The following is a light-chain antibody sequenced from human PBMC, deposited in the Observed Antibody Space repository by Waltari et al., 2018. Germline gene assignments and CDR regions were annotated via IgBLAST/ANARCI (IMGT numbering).Light chain of an antibody. CDR1: QSVLYRSSNKNF. Sequence: DIVVTQSSDSLSVSLGERATINCTSSQSVLYRSSNKNFLAWYQQKPGQPPKLIIYWASTRESGVPDRFSGSGSGTDFTLTISSLQAEDVAVYYCQQYYSTIFTFGPGTKVDIK. CDR2: WAS. V-gene: IGKV4-1*01. J-gene: IGKJ3*01. CDR3: QQYYSTIFT.